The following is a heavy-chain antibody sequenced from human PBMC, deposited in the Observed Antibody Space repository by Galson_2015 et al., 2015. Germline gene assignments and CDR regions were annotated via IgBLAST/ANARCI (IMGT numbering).Heavy chain of an antibody. CDR2: ISSTTTYI. CDR1: EFTFSSYC. V-gene: IGHV3-21*01. J-gene: IGHJ4*02. D-gene: IGHD3-3*01. CDR3: ARQILDYDFWSGYYPTNFDY. Sequence: SLRLSCAASEFTFSSYCMSWVRQAPGKGLEWVSSISSTTTYIYYADSVKGRFTISRDNAKNSLYLQMNSLGAEDTAVYYCARQILDYDFWSGYYPTNFDYWGQGTLVTVPS.